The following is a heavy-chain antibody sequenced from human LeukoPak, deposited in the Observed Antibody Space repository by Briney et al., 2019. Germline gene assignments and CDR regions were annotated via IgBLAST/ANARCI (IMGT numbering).Heavy chain of an antibody. Sequence: APVKVSCKASGFTFTTSAVQWVRQARGQRLEWIGWIVVGSGDTNYAQKFQERVTITRDMSTSTAYMELSSLRSEDTAVYYCAAGASIAVAGTPYYYYYYGMDVWGKGTTVTASS. V-gene: IGHV1-58*01. D-gene: IGHD6-19*01. CDR3: AAGASIAVAGTPYYYYYYGMDV. CDR2: IVVGSGDT. J-gene: IGHJ6*04. CDR1: GFTFTTSA.